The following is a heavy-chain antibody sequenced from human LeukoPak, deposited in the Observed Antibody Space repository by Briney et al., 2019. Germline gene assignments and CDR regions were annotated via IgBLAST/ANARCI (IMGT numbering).Heavy chain of an antibody. J-gene: IGHJ6*03. CDR1: GFTFSDYY. V-gene: IGHV3-11*04. Sequence: GGSLRLSCAASGFTFSDYYMSWIRQAPGKGLEWVSYISSSGSTIYYADSVKGRFTISRDNSKNTLYLQMNSLRAEDTAVYYCAKDHQQLVHYYYYYMDVWGKGTTVTVSS. CDR3: AKDHQQLVHYYYYYMDV. CDR2: ISSSGSTI. D-gene: IGHD6-13*01.